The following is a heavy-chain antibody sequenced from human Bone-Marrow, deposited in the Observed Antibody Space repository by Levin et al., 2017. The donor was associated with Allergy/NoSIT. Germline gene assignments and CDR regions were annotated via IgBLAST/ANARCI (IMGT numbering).Heavy chain of an antibody. Sequence: GVSLRLSCAASGFTFRTHDMHWVRQGTGKGLEWVSTIGTAGDTYYPDSVRGRFTISRENAKNSLYLQMNGLSAGDTAVYYCARYNYEYNALDIWGQGTMVTVSS. CDR3: ARYNYEYNALDI. J-gene: IGHJ3*02. CDR1: GFTFRTHD. V-gene: IGHV3-13*01. CDR2: IGTAGDT. D-gene: IGHD5-18*01.